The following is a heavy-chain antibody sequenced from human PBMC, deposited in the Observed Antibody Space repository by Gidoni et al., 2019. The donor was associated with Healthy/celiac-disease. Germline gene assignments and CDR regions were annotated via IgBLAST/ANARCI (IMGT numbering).Heavy chain of an antibody. CDR2: SNPSGGST. Sequence: QVQLVQSGAEGKKPGASVTVSCKASGYTFTSYYMHRVRQAPGQGLEWMGISNPSGGSTSYAQKFQGRVTMTRDTSTSTVYMELSSLRSEDTAVYYCARDARRESDLDYWGQGTLVTVSS. D-gene: IGHD3-10*01. CDR1: GYTFTSYY. CDR3: ARDARRESDLDY. J-gene: IGHJ4*02. V-gene: IGHV1-46*01.